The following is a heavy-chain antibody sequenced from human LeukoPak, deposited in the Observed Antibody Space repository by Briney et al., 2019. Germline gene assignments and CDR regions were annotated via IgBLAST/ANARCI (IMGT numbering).Heavy chain of an antibody. CDR2: MNPNSGDT. D-gene: IGHD2-2*01. J-gene: IGHJ6*04. V-gene: IGHV1-8*01. Sequence: ASVKVSCKASGYTFTTYDINWVRQATGQGLEWMGWMNPNSGDTGYAQKFQGRVSLTRDTSITTAYMELSSLRSEDTAVYYCARLVKRHDIVVVPGAQPHYSYYYHMDVWGKGTTVTVSS. CDR3: ARLVKRHDIVVVPGAQPHYSYYYHMDV. CDR1: GYTFTTYD.